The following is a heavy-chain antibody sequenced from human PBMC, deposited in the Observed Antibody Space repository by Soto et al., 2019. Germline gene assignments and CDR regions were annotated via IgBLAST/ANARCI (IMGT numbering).Heavy chain of an antibody. CDR3: ARELTTVTTRGGYYYYYGMDV. V-gene: IGHV3-74*01. D-gene: IGHD4-4*01. CDR2: INSDGSST. J-gene: IGHJ6*02. Sequence: GGSLRLSCAASGFTFSSYWMHWVRQAPGKGLVWVSRINSDGSSTSYADSVKGRFTISRDNAKNTLYLQMNSLRAEDTAVYYCARELTTVTTRGGYYYYYGMDVWGQGTTVTVSS. CDR1: GFTFSSYW.